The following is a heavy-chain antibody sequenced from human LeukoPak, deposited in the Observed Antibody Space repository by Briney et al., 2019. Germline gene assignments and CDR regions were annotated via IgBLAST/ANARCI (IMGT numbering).Heavy chain of an antibody. Sequence: GGSLRLSCAASGFTFSTYTMNWVRQAPGKGLEWVSSITSGSTYIYYADSMKGRFTISRDNAKNSLYLQMNSLRAEDTAVYYCARVPCDYWGQGTLVTVSS. V-gene: IGHV3-21*01. CDR2: ITSGSTYI. CDR3: ARVPCDY. CDR1: GFTFSTYT. J-gene: IGHJ4*02.